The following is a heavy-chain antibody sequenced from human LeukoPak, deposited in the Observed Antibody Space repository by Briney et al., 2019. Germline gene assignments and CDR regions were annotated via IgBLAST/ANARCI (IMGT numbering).Heavy chain of an antibody. CDR1: GFTFSIYA. Sequence: PGVSLRLSCAASGFTFSIYAMTWVRQAPGKGLEWVSVIFSGGTTYYADSVKGRFTISRDNSKNTLYLQMNSLRAEDTAVYYCAREGNYYDMDVRGQGTTVTVSS. CDR2: IFSGGTT. V-gene: IGHV3-23*03. J-gene: IGHJ6*02. CDR3: AREGNYYDMDV.